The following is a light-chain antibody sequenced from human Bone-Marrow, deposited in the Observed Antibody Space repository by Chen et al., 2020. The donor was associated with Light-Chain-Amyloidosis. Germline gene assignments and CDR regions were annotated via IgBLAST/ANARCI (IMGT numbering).Light chain of an antibody. Sequence: EIVLTQSPATLSLSPGERATLSCRASQSVSSYLAWYQQQPGQAPRLLIYDASNRATGIPARFSCSGSGTDFTLTISSLEPEDFAVYYCQQRSNWPRTVGQGTKVEIK. CDR2: DAS. V-gene: IGKV3-11*01. CDR1: QSVSSY. J-gene: IGKJ1*01. CDR3: QQRSNWPRT.